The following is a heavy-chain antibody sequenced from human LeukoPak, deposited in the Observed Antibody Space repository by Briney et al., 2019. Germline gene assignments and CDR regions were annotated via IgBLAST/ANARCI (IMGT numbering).Heavy chain of an antibody. J-gene: IGHJ4*02. CDR3: ARAIAAAECY. Sequence: GGSLRLSCTASGFTIGSYWMSWARQAPGRGLEWVANIRQDGSEKYYVDSVEGRFTISRDNAKNSLYPQMNSLRAEDTAVYYCARAIAAAECYWGQGTLVTVSS. D-gene: IGHD6-13*01. CDR2: IRQDGSEK. V-gene: IGHV3-7*03. CDR1: GFTIGSYW.